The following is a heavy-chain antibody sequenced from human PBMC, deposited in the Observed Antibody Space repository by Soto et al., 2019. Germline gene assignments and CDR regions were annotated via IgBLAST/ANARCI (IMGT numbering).Heavy chain of an antibody. J-gene: IGHJ5*02. CDR1: GGSFSGYY. D-gene: IGHD3-3*01. CDR2: INHSGST. V-gene: IGHV4-34*01. Sequence: SETLSLTCAVYGGSFSGYYWSWIRQPPGKGLEWIGEINHSGSTNYNPSLKSRVTISVDTSKNQFSLKLSSVTAADTAVYYCARGTYYDFWSGYYPRPNWFDPWGQGTLVTVSS. CDR3: ARGTYYDFWSGYYPRPNWFDP.